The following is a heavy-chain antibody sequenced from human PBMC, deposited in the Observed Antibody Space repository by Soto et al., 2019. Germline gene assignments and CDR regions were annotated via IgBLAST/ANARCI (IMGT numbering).Heavy chain of an antibody. J-gene: IGHJ4*02. V-gene: IGHV3-72*01. CDR3: TLQGNSLDY. D-gene: IGHD1-7*01. Sequence: EVQLVESGGGLVQPGGSLRLSCAASGITFTHHSMDWVRQAPGKGLEWVGRSNNKGNSYTTRYAASVKGTFTISRDDSKNSLYLQMNSLKTEDTVVYYCTLQGNSLDYWGQGTLVTVSS. CDR1: GITFTHHS. CDR2: SNNKGNSYTT.